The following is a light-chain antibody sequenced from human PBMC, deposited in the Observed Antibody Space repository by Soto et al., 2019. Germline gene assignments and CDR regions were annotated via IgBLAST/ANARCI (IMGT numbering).Light chain of an antibody. V-gene: IGLV2-8*01. CDR3: SSYVGTNSYV. CDR2: EVY. Sequence: QSALTQPPSASGSPGQSVTISCTGTSSDVGGYNYVSWYQQHPGKAPKLIIYEVYKRPSGVPDRFSGSKSGNTAALTVSGLQAEDLADYYCSSYVGTNSYVFGTGSKVTVL. CDR1: SSDVGGYNY. J-gene: IGLJ1*01.